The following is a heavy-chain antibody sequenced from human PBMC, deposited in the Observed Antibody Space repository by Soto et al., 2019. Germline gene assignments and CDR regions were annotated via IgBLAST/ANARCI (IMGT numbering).Heavy chain of an antibody. Sequence: QMVQSGAVVKKHGSSVKVSCTSSGDTFSRSTLSWVRQAPGQGLEWMGRTIPILSMSDYAQKFQGRVSITADKSTSTVYMELSRLRSEDTAVYYCATNYGSGSAHFDSWGQGTLVTVSS. D-gene: IGHD3-10*01. J-gene: IGHJ4*02. V-gene: IGHV1-69*02. CDR3: ATNYGSGSAHFDS. CDR1: GDTFSRST. CDR2: TIPILSMS.